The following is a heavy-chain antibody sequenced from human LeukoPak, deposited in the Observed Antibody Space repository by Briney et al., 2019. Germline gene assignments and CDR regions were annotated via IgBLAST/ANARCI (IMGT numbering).Heavy chain of an antibody. V-gene: IGHV4-61*08. CDR2: IYYSGST. CDR1: GGSISSGGYY. CDR3: ARLSPRTGTRSPSFDP. D-gene: IGHD1-1*01. J-gene: IGHJ5*02. Sequence: SETLSLICTVSGGSISSGGYYWSWIRQPPGKGLEWIGYIYYSGSTNYNPSLKSRVTISVDTSKNQFSLKLNSVTAADTAVYYCARLSPRTGTRSPSFDPWGQGTLVTVSS.